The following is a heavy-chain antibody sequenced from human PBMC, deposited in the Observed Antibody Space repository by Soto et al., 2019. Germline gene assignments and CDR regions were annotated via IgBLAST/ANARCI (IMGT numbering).Heavy chain of an antibody. CDR3: VSRIPAWVFDY. J-gene: IGHJ4*01. CDR2: MYPGGDI. CDR1: GFAVTTNY. V-gene: IGHV3-53*01. Sequence: EVRLVESGGGLTQPGGSLRLSCLVSGFAVTTNYMGWVRQAPGRGLEWVAVMYPGGDIHYSDSVKGPFTISRDTSENTLSFRLCSLTGEDTAVYCCVSRIPAWVFDYWGQGTLVTVSP. D-gene: IGHD7-27*01.